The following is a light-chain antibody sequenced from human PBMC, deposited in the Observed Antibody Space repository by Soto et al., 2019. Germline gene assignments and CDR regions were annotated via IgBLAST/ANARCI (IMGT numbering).Light chain of an antibody. Sequence: EIVLTQSPGTLSLSPGERATLSCWASQSVSSSYLAWYQQKPGQGPRLLIYGASSRATGIPDRFSGSGSGTDFTLTISRLEPEDFAVYYCQQYGASPRTFGQGTKVDIK. CDR2: GAS. J-gene: IGKJ1*01. V-gene: IGKV3-20*01. CDR3: QQYGASPRT. CDR1: QSVSSSY.